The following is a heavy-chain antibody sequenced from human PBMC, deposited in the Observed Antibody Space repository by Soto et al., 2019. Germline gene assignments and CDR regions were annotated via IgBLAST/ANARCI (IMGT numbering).Heavy chain of an antibody. V-gene: IGHV3-23*01. D-gene: IGHD6-19*01. Sequence: EVQLLESGGGLVQSGGSLRLSCAASGFTFSRYAMSWVRQAPVKGLEWVSGISGRGVSTYYADSLKGRFTISRDNSKNTLYLQMNSLRAEDTAVYYCAKERAVACFDYWGQGTLVTVSS. CDR1: GFTFSRYA. J-gene: IGHJ4*02. CDR2: ISGRGVST. CDR3: AKERAVACFDY.